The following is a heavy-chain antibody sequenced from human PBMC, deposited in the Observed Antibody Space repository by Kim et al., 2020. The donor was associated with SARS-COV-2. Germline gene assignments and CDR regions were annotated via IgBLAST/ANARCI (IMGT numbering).Heavy chain of an antibody. CDR2: ST. Sequence: STYYAATVKSRFTPSRDNSKNTLEFQMTSLRAEDTAVYYCARDYGDWGWGQGTLVTVSS. V-gene: IGHV3-53*01. D-gene: IGHD4-17*01. J-gene: IGHJ4*02. CDR3: ARDYGDWG.